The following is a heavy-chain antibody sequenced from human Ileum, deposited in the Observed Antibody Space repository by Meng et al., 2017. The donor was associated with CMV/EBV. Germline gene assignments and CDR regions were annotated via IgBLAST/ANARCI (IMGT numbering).Heavy chain of an antibody. CDR3: ARGGIVGATGAYIPFDI. V-gene: IGHV3-74*01. Sequence: GGSLRLSCAASGFTFSSYWMHWVRQAPGKGLVWVSGIKSDGSTTNYADSVKGRFTISRDNAKNTLYLQMNSLRAEDTAVYYCARGGIVGATGAYIPFDIWGQGTMVTVSS. D-gene: IGHD1-26*01. CDR2: IKSDGSTT. J-gene: IGHJ3*02. CDR1: GFTFSSYW.